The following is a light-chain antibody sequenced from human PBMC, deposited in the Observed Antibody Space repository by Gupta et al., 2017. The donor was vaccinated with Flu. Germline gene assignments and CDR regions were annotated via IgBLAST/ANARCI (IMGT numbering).Light chain of an antibody. Sequence: DIQMTQSPPSLSASVGDRVTITCRASQNINTFLHWYQQKPGRAPKLLIYAAYSLQSGVPSRFSGSGSGTDFTLTISRLQPEDFATYYCQHSYRTPYSFGQGSKLEIK. V-gene: IGKV1-39*01. J-gene: IGKJ2*03. CDR2: AAY. CDR3: QHSYRTPYS. CDR1: QNINTF.